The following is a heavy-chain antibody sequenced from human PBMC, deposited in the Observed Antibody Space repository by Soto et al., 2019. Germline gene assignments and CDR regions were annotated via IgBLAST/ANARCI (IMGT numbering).Heavy chain of an antibody. V-gene: IGHV3-23*01. D-gene: IGHD6-19*01. CDR3: AKRGSSGWYAFDI. CDR1: GFTFSSYA. CDR2: ISGSGGST. J-gene: IGHJ3*02. Sequence: EVQLLESGGGLVQPGGSLRLSCAASGFTFSSYAISSVRQAPGKGLGWVSAISGSGGSTYYADSVKGRFTISRDNSKNTLYLKTNSLRAEDTAVYYCAKRGSSGWYAFDIWGQGTMVTVS.